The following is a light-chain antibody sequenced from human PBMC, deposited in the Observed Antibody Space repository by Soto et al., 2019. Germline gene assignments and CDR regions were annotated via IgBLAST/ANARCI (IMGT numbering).Light chain of an antibody. J-gene: IGKJ1*01. CDR1: QSSSSY. CDR2: AAA. Sequence: DIPMTQSPSSLSASVGHRVTITCRARQSSSSYLNWYQHKPWKAPKLLIYAAASLQTGVPSRFSGSRSGTDFALTISSLQRDDFATYYCQQTDSFPRTFGQGTKVEMK. CDR3: QQTDSFPRT. V-gene: IGKV1-39*01.